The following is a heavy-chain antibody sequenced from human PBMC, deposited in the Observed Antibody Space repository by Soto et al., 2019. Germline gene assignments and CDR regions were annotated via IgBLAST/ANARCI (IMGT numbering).Heavy chain of an antibody. D-gene: IGHD2-2*01. V-gene: IGHV4-31*03. CDR2: IYYSGST. CDR3: ARDLPPNNEYQLPLFGDSYYYGMDV. J-gene: IGHJ6*02. Sequence: SETLSLTCTVSGGSISSGGYYWSWIRQHPGKGLEWIGYIYYSGSTYYNPSLKSRVTISVDTSKNQFSLKLSSVTAADTAVYYCARDLPPNNEYQLPLFGDSYYYGMDVRGQRTTVTVSS. CDR1: GGSISSGGYY.